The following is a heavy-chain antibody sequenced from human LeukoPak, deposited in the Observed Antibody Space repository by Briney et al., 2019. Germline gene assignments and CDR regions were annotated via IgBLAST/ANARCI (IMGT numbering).Heavy chain of an antibody. CDR1: GFTFSTYA. CDR2: ISSTGFST. Sequence: GGSLRLSCAASGFTFSTYAMSWVRQPPGKGLEWVSSISSTGFSTYYADSVKGRFTISRDNSKNTLYLQMNSLRAEDTAVYYCAKAAYVVRYVDYWGQGTLVTVSS. D-gene: IGHD2-8*01. V-gene: IGHV3-23*01. CDR3: AKAAYVVRYVDY. J-gene: IGHJ4*02.